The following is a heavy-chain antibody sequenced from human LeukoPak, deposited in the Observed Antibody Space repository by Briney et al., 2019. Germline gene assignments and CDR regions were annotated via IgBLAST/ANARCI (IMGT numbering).Heavy chain of an antibody. V-gene: IGHV1-18*01. D-gene: IGHD6-19*01. Sequence: ASVKVSCKASGYTFTSYGISWVRQAPGQGLEWMGWISAYNGNTNYAQRLQGRVTMTTDTSTSTAYMELRSLRSDDTAVYYCARDGFVAVGRNGVQGMRDYWGQGTLVTVSS. CDR3: ARDGFVAVGRNGVQGMRDY. CDR2: ISAYNGNT. CDR1: GYTFTSYG. J-gene: IGHJ4*02.